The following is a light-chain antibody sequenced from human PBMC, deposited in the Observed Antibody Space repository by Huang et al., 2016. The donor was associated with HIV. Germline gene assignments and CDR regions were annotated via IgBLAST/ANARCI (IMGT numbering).Light chain of an antibody. CDR2: DTS. J-gene: IGKJ2*01. V-gene: IGKV3-15*01. CDR1: QSVSSN. CDR3: QQYSDGYT. Sequence: ETVMTQSPVTLSVSPGERATLSCRASQSVSSNLAWYQQRHGQAPRLLIYDTSTRATGSPARFSGSGSRTEFTLTISGLQSEDFAVYYCQQYSDGYTFGQGTKVDVK.